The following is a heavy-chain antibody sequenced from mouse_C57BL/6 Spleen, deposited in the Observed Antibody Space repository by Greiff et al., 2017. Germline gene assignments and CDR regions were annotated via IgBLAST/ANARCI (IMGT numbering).Heavy chain of an antibody. CDR1: GYTFTSYW. V-gene: IGHV1-55*01. J-gene: IGHJ3*01. Sequence: QVQLKQPGAELVKPGASVKMSCKASGYTFTSYWITWVKQRPGQGLEWIGDIYPGSGSTNYNGKFKGKATLTADKSSSTAYMQLSRLTSEDSAVYFCARGDDTLAYWGQGTLVTVSA. D-gene: IGHD2-3*01. CDR3: ARGDDTLAY. CDR2: IYPGSGST.